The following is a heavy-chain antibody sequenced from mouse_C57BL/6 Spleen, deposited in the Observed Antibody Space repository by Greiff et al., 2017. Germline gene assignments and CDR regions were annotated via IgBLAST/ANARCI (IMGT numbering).Heavy chain of an antibody. CDR2: IYPRSGNT. V-gene: IGHV1-81*01. J-gene: IGHJ4*01. CDR3: ARYDYDEGGYAMDY. CDR1: GYTFTSYG. Sequence: QVQLQQSGAELARPGASVKLSCKASGYTFTSYGISWVKQRTGQGLEWIGEIYPRSGNTYYNEKFKGKATLTADKSSSTAYMELRSLTSEDSAVYFCARYDYDEGGYAMDYWGQGTSVTVSS. D-gene: IGHD2-4*01.